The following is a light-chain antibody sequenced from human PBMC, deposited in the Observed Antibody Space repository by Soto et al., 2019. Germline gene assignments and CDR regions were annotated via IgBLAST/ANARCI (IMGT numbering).Light chain of an antibody. CDR2: GTS. V-gene: IGLV7-43*01. Sequence: QAVVTQEPSLTVSPGGTVTLTCASGTGAVTSGDYPNWFQQKPGQAPRALIYGTSNKHSWTPARFSGSLLGGKAALTLSGVQPEDAAEYYCLLYYGGAQLVFGGGTKVTVL. CDR1: TGAVTSGDY. CDR3: LLYYGGAQLV. J-gene: IGLJ2*01.